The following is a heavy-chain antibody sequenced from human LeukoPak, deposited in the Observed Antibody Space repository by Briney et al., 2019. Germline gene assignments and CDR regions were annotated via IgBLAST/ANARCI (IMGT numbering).Heavy chain of an antibody. J-gene: IGHJ6*03. V-gene: IGHV1-2*02. CDR2: INPNSGGT. Sequence: GASVKVSCKASGYTFTGYYMHWVRQAPGQGLEWMGWINPNSGGTNYAQKFQGRVTMTRDTSISTAYMELSRLRSGDTAVYYCARGLKGRVKVWFGPYYYYMDVWGKGTTVTISS. CDR3: ARGLKGRVKVWFGPYYYYMDV. CDR1: GYTFTGYY. D-gene: IGHD3-10*01.